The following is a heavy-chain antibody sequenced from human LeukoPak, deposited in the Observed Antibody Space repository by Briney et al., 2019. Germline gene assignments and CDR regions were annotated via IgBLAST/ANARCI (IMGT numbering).Heavy chain of an antibody. CDR3: TRLWSGELTNDS. D-gene: IGHD3-10*01. Sequence: GGSLRLSCAASGFTFSGSAMHWVRQASGKGLEWVGHIRTKANSYATAYAASVRGRFIISRDDSKNTAYLQMNSLKTEDTAVYYCTRLWSGELTNDSWGQGTQVTVSS. V-gene: IGHV3-73*01. J-gene: IGHJ4*02. CDR2: IRTKANSYAT. CDR1: GFTFSGSA.